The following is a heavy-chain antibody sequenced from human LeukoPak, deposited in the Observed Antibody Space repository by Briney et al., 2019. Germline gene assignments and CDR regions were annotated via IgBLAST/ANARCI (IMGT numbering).Heavy chain of an antibody. J-gene: IGHJ4*02. CDR2: ISSSSSYI. D-gene: IGHD3-10*01. CDR3: ARAPGDRLFDY. V-gene: IGHV3-21*01. Sequence: PGGSLRLSCAASGFTFSSYSMNWVRQAPGKGLEWASSISSSSSYIYYEDSVKGRFTISRDNAKNSLYLQMNSQRAEDTAVYYCARAPGDRLFDYWGQGTLVTVSS. CDR1: GFTFSSYS.